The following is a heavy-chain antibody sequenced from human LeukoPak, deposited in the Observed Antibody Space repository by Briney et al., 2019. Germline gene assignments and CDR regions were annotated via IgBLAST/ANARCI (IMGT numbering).Heavy chain of an antibody. CDR3: ASRLRRWERNDDAFDI. CDR2: IYYSGST. D-gene: IGHD1-26*01. CDR1: GGSISSSSYY. J-gene: IGHJ3*02. V-gene: IGHV4-39*01. Sequence: SETLSLTCTVSGGSISSSSYYWGWIRQPPGKGLEWIGSIYYSGSTYYNPSLKSRVTISVDTSKNQFSLKLSSVTAADTAVYYCASRLRRWERNDDAFDIWGQGTMVTVSS.